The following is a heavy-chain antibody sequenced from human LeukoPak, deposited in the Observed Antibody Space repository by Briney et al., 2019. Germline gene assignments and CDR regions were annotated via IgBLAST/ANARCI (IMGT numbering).Heavy chain of an antibody. CDR2: IYYSGST. CDR3: ARGRGGYNGGYDY. Sequence: PSETLSLTCTVSGGSISSYYWSWIRQPPGKGLEWIGYIYYSGSTNYNPSLKSRVTISVDTSKNQFSLKLSSVTAADTAVYYCARGRGGYNGGYDYWGQGTLVTVSS. D-gene: IGHD5-24*01. CDR1: GGSISSYY. V-gene: IGHV4-59*01. J-gene: IGHJ4*02.